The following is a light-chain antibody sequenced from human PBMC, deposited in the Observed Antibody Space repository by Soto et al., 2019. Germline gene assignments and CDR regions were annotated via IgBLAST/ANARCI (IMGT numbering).Light chain of an antibody. J-gene: IGKJ3*01. CDR1: QSISSW. Sequence: DIQMTQSPSTLSASVGDRVTITCRASQSISSWLAWYQQKPGKAPKLLIYKASSLESGVPSWFSGSGSGTEFTLTISSLQPDDFATYYCQQSFTFGPGTKVDIK. CDR3: QQSFT. CDR2: KAS. V-gene: IGKV1-5*03.